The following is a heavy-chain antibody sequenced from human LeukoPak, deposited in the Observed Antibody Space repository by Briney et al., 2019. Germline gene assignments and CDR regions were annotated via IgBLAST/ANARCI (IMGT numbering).Heavy chain of an antibody. CDR3: ARDGYNWDGYRWFDP. CDR1: QFTFSHFN. V-gene: IGHV3-48*01. D-gene: IGHD1-1*01. J-gene: IGHJ5*02. Sequence: GGSLRLSCADSQFTFSHFNMNWVRQPPGKGLEWVSYIDSRSGSTFYADSVKGRFTISRDNAKNSLYLQMNGLRVEDTAVYYCARDGYNWDGYRWFDPWGQGTPVIVSS. CDR2: IDSRSGST.